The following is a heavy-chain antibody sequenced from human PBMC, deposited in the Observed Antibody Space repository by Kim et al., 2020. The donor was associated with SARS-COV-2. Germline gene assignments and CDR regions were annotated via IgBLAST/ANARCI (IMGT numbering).Heavy chain of an antibody. CDR2: IIPIFGTA. Sequence: SVKVSCKASGGTFSSYAISWVRQAPGQGLEWMGGIIPIFGTANYAQKFQGRVTITADESTSTAYMELSSLRSEDTAVYYCARIMGDTAMARFYFDYWGQGTLVTVSS. J-gene: IGHJ4*02. D-gene: IGHD5-18*01. CDR3: ARIMGDTAMARFYFDY. CDR1: GGTFSSYA. V-gene: IGHV1-69*13.